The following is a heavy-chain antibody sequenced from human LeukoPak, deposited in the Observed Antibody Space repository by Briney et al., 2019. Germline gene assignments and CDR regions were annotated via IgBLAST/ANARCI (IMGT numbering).Heavy chain of an antibody. CDR2: INHSGST. CDR1: GGSFSGYY. D-gene: IGHD3-10*01. J-gene: IGHJ4*02. V-gene: IGHV4-34*01. CDR3: ARGSRLLWFRELLNYFDY. Sequence: PSETLSLTCAAYGGSFSGYYWSWIRQPPGKGLEWIGEINHSGSTNYNPSLKSRVTISVDTSKNQFSLKLSSVTAADTAVYYCARGSRLLWFRELLNYFDYWGQGTLVTVPS.